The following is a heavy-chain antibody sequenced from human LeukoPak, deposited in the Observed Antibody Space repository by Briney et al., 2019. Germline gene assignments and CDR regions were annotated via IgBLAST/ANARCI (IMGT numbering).Heavy chain of an antibody. D-gene: IGHD3-22*01. V-gene: IGHV3-30*18. CDR3: AKDGYYYDSSGYYDFDY. J-gene: IGHJ4*02. CDR1: GFTFSSYG. CDR2: ISYDGSNK. Sequence: GGSLRLSCAASGFTFSSYGMPWVRQAPGKGLEWVAVISYDGSNKYYADSVKGRFTISRDNSKNTLYLQMNSLRAEDTAVYYCAKDGYYYDSSGYYDFDYWGQGTLVTVSS.